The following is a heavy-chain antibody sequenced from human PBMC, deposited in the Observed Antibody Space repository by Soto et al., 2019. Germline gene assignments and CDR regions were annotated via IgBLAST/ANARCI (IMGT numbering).Heavy chain of an antibody. CDR2: ISYDGSNT. CDR1: GFTFSSYG. CDR3: ERDHPTSYGVYYFDY. Sequence: PGGSLRLSCAASGFTFSSYGMHWVRQAPGKGLEWVAVISYDGSNTYYADSVKGRFTISRDNSKNTLYLQMNSLRAEDTAVYYCERDHPTSYGVYYFDYWGQGTPVNVSS. V-gene: IGHV3-30*03. D-gene: IGHD5-18*01. J-gene: IGHJ4*02.